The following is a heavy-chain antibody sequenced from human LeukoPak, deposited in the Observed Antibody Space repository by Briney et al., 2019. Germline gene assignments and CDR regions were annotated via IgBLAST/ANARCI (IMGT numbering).Heavy chain of an antibody. CDR1: GGSFSGYY. V-gene: IGHV4-34*01. Sequence: SETLSLTCAVYGGSFSGYYWSWIRQPPGKGLEWIGEINHSGSTNYNPSLKSRVTISVDTSKNQFSLKLSSVTAADTAVYYCSRDRVTLVRGIVMSNSGMDVWGHGTTVIVSS. CDR2: INHSGST. D-gene: IGHD3-10*01. J-gene: IGHJ6*02. CDR3: SRDRVTLVRGIVMSNSGMDV.